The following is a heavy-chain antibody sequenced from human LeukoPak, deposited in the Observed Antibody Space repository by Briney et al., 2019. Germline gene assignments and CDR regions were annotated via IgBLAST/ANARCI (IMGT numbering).Heavy chain of an antibody. D-gene: IGHD6-13*01. V-gene: IGHV3-53*01. CDR2: IYSGGST. J-gene: IGHJ6*03. Sequence: QPGGSLRLSCAASGFRVSSNYMSSVRQAPGKGLEWVSVIYSGGSTYFADSVKGRFTISRDKSKNTVYLQMNSLRSEDTAVYYCATHNGYRVMDVWGKGTTVTVSS. CDR3: ATHNGYRVMDV. CDR1: GFRVSSNY.